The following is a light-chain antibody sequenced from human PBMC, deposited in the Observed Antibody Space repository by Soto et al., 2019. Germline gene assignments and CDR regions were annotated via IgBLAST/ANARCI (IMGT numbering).Light chain of an antibody. V-gene: IGKV1-12*01. CDR1: QGIASW. CDR2: SAS. Sequence: DLQVTQSPSSVSASVGDRVNLTCRASQGIASWLAWYQQKPGKAPKLLIYSASSLQSGVPSRFSGSGSGTDFTLTISSLQPEDFATYYCQQTNIFPWTFGQGTKVDIK. J-gene: IGKJ1*01. CDR3: QQTNIFPWT.